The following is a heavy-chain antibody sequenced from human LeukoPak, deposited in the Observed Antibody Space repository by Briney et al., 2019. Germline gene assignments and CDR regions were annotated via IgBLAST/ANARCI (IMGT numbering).Heavy chain of an antibody. CDR2: MNPNSGGT. D-gene: IGHD3-22*01. CDR3: ARDRFPLYYYDSSGYPGY. V-gene: IGHV1-2*02. CDR1: GYTFTSYD. Sequence: ASVKVSCKASGYTFTSYDINWVRQATGQGLEWMGWMNPNSGGTNYAQKFQGRVTMTRDTSISTAYMELSSLRSEDMAVYYCARDRFPLYYYDSSGYPGYWGQGTLVTVSS. J-gene: IGHJ4*02.